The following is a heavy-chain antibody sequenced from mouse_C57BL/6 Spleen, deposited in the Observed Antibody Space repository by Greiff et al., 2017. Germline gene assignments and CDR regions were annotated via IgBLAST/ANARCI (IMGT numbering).Heavy chain of an antibody. V-gene: IGHV2-2*01. CDR3: ARDGIYYGNYYAMDY. CDR1: GFSLTSYG. CDR2: IWSGGST. Sequence: VQVVESGPGLVQPSQSLSITCTVSGFSLTSYGVHWVRQSPGKGLEWLGVIWSGGSTDYNAAFISRLSISKDNSKSQVFFKMNSLQADDTAIYYCARDGIYYGNYYAMDYWGQGTSVTVSS. J-gene: IGHJ4*01. D-gene: IGHD2-1*01.